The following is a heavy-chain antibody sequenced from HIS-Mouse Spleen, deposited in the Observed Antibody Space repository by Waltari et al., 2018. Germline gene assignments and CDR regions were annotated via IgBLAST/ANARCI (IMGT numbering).Heavy chain of an antibody. J-gene: IGHJ3*02. CDR1: GGSISSSSYY. V-gene: IGHV4-39*07. CDR3: AGELTEDAFDI. Sequence: QLQLQESGPGLVKPSETLSLTCTVSGGSISSSSYYWGWIRQPPGKGLEWIGSIYYSGRTYYNPSLKSRVTISVDTSKNQFSLKLSSVTAADTAVYYCAGELTEDAFDIWGQGTMVTVSS. CDR2: IYYSGRT. D-gene: IGHD7-27*01.